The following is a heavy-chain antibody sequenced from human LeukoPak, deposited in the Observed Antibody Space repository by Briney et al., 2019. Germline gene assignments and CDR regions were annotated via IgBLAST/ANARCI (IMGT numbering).Heavy chain of an antibody. CDR3: AMDAAVKDS. CDR2: INRDGSTT. V-gene: IGHV3-74*01. D-gene: IGHD2-15*01. J-gene: IGHJ4*02. CDR1: GFTFSSNW. Sequence: GGSLRLSCAASGFTFSSNWMHWVRQAPGKGLVWVSHINRDGSTTYYADSVKGRFTISSHNAKNTLYLQVNSLRAEDTDVYYFAMDAAVKDSWGQGTLVTVSS.